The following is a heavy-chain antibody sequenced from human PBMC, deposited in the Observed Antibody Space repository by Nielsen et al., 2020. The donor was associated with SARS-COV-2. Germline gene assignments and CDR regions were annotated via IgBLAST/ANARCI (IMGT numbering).Heavy chain of an antibody. D-gene: IGHD1-26*01. V-gene: IGHV1-69*13. CDR3: ARLRDPGADFGYYYYGMDV. CDR1: GYTFTSYY. J-gene: IGHJ6*02. CDR2: IIPIFGTA. Sequence: SVKVSCKASGYTFTSYYMHWVRQAPGQGLEWMGGIIPIFGTANYAQKFQGRVTITADESTSTAYMELSSLRSEDTAVYYCARLRDPGADFGYYYYGMDVWGQGTTVTVSS.